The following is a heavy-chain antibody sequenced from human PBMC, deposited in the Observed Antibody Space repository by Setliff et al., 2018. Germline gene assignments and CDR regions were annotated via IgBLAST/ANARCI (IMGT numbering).Heavy chain of an antibody. D-gene: IGHD3-3*01. J-gene: IGHJ6*03. CDR3: ARMSGFLYMDV. CDR1: GGSIVSKSFY. V-gene: IGHV4-39*01. CDR2: FYYNTGAT. Sequence: LSLTCTVSGGSIVSKSFYWGWMRQPPGKGLEWIGSFYYNTGATYYNPSLEGRGTISVDTSKNQFSLKLTSVTAADTAVYYCARMSGFLYMDVWGKGTTVTVSS.